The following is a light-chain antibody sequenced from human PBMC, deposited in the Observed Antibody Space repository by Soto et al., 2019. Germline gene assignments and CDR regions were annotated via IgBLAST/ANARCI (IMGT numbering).Light chain of an antibody. CDR2: EVN. CDR3: QTWVTGIGV. Sequence: QSALTQPPSASGSPGQSVTISCTGTSSDGGGYNSVSWYQQHPGKAPRLVIYEVNKRPSGVPDRFSGSSSGAERYLTISSLQSEDEADYYCQTWVTGIGVFGGGTKLTVL. J-gene: IGLJ3*02. CDR1: SSDGGGYNS. V-gene: IGLV2-8*01.